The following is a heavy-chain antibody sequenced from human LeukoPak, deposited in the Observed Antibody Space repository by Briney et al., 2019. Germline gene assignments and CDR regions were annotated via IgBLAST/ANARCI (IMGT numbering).Heavy chain of an antibody. V-gene: IGHV1-69*04. CDR2: IIPILGIA. D-gene: IGHD3-10*01. Sequence: EASVKVSCKASGGTFSSYTSSWVRQAPGQGLEWMGRIIPILGIANYAQKFQGRVTITADKSTSTAYMELSSLRSEDTAVYYCARDPGWSMVLGNFDYWGQGTLVTVSS. CDR1: GGTFSSYT. J-gene: IGHJ4*02. CDR3: ARDPGWSMVLGNFDY.